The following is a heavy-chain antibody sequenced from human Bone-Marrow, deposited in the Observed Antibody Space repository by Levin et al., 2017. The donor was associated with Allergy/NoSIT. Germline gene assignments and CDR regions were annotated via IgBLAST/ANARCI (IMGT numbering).Heavy chain of an antibody. V-gene: IGHV3-13*01. CDR1: GFTFSSYD. CDR2: IDTVGDT. CDR3: ARQGKAVAGNYYDYYGVDV. D-gene: IGHD6-19*01. Sequence: PGGSLRLSCAASGFTFSSYDMHWVRPVTGKGLEWVSGIDTVGDTFYPGSVKGRFTISRENAKNSLYLQMNSLRAGDTAVYYCARQGKAVAGNYYDYYGVDVWGQGTTVTVSS. J-gene: IGHJ6*02.